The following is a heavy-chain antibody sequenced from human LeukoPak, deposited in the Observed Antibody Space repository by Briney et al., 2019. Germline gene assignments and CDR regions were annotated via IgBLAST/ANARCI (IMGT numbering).Heavy chain of an antibody. CDR2: IIPIFGTA. CDR3: ARVPPPWELLEPRFDY. V-gene: IGHV1-69*06. D-gene: IGHD1-26*01. J-gene: IGHJ4*02. Sequence: SVKVSCKASGGTFSSYAISWVRQAPGQGLEWMGGIIPIFGTANYAQKFQGRVTITADKSTSTAYMELSSLRSEDTAVYYCARVPPPWELLEPRFDYWGQGTLVTVSS. CDR1: GGTFSSYA.